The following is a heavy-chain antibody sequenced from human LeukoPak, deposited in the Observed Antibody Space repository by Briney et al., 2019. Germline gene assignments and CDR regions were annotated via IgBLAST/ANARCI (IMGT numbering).Heavy chain of an antibody. CDR1: GGSISSYY. D-gene: IGHD6-19*01. CDR2: IYTSGST. V-gene: IGHV4-4*07. Sequence: PSETLSLTCTVSGGSISSYYWSWIRQPAGKGLEWIGRIYTSGSTNYNPSLKSRVTMSVDTSKNQFSLKLSSVTAADTAVYYCARVRSGWSHDAFDIWGQGTMATVSS. CDR3: ARVRSGWSHDAFDI. J-gene: IGHJ3*02.